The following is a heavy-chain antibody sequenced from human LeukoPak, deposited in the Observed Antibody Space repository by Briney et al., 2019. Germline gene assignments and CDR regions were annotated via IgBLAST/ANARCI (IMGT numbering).Heavy chain of an antibody. J-gene: IGHJ4*02. CDR3: ARRLPTEHDYGDYGLTQ. CDR2: IYSGDSDT. CDR1: GYSFTSYW. V-gene: IGHV5-51*01. Sequence: GESLKISCKGSGYSFTSYWIGWVRQMPGKGLEWMGIIYSGDSDTRYSPSFQGQVTISADKSITTAYLQWSSLKASDTAMYYCARRLPTEHDYGDYGLTQWGQGTLVTVSS. D-gene: IGHD4-17*01.